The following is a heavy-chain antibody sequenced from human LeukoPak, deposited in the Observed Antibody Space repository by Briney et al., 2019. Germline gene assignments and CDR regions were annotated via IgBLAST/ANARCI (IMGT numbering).Heavy chain of an antibody. CDR2: ISGSGGST. J-gene: IGHJ3*02. V-gene: IGHV3-23*01. D-gene: IGHD2-2*01. CDR3: AKPIIVVVPAATDAFDI. Sequence: PGGSLRLSCAASGFTFSSYAMSWVRQAPGKGLEWVSAISGSGGSTYCADSAKGRFTISRDNSKNTLYLQMNSLRAEDTAVYYCAKPIIVVVPAATDAFDIWGQGTMVTVSS. CDR1: GFTFSSYA.